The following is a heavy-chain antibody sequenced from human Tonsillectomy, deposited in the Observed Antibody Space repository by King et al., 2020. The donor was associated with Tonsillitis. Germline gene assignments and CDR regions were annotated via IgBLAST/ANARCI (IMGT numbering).Heavy chain of an antibody. CDR3: TRDSEAVAGITLDY. D-gene: IGHD6-19*01. V-gene: IGHV3-49*04. J-gene: IGHJ4*02. Sequence: VQLVESGGGLVQPGRSLRLSCRASGFTFGDFGMSWVRQAPGKGLEWVGCIRSQVYGGATEYAASVKGRFTISRDDSKSIAYLQMNSLKTEDTAVYFCTRDSEAVAGITLDYWGQGTLVTVSS. CDR1: GFTFGDFG. CDR2: IRSQVYGGAT.